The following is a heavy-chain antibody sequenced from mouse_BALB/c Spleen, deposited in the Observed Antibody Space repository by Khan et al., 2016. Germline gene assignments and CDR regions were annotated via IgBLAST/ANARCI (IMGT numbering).Heavy chain of an antibody. D-gene: IGHD2-4*01. CDR2: IYPGDGDT. Sequence: QVQLQQSGAELVRPGSSVKISCKASGYVFSNYWMNWVKQRPGQGLEWIGQIYPGDGDTNYNGKLKSKATLTTDTSSSTAYMQFSSLTSEDAAVYFCARGKSSYDYDYTMDYWGQGTSVTVSS. CDR1: GYVFSNYW. V-gene: IGHV1-80*01. J-gene: IGHJ4*01. CDR3: ARGKSSYDYDYTMDY.